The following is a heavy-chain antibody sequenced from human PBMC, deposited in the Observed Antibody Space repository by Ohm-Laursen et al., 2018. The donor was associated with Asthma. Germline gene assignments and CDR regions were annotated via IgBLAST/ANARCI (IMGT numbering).Heavy chain of an antibody. J-gene: IGHJ4*02. V-gene: IGHV3-7*03. D-gene: IGHD3-16*01. CDR1: GLPFSNFW. CDR2: IYPDGGEE. Sequence: GSLRLSCTASGLPFSNFWMSWVRQAPGNGLEWVANIYPDGGEEYYVDSVDGRFTISRDNAKNSLYLQMNSLRAEDTAVYYCATNLPYEAENYWGQGTLVTVSS. CDR3: ATNLPYEAENY.